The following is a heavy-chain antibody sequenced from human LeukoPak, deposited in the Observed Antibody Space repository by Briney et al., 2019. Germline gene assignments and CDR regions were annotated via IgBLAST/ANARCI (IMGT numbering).Heavy chain of an antibody. Sequence: SETLSLTCTVSGGSISRYYWSWIRQPPGKGLEWIGYIYYSGSTNYNPSLKSRVTISVDTSKNQFSLKLSSVTAADTAVYYCARAAYSSSWYWFDPWGQETLVTVSS. CDR3: ARAAYSSSWYWFDP. D-gene: IGHD6-13*01. J-gene: IGHJ5*02. V-gene: IGHV4-59*01. CDR1: GGSISRYY. CDR2: IYYSGST.